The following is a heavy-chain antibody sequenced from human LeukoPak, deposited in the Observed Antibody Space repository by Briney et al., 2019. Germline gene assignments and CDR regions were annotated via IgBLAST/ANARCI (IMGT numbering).Heavy chain of an antibody. J-gene: IGHJ5*02. D-gene: IGHD3-10*01. CDR2: INDGGNIT. Sequence: PGGSLRLSCAASGFTFSTYSLSWVRQASGKGLEWVSTINDGGNITDYAASVKGWFTISRDNSKSTLYLQMDSLRDEDTAVYYCGGVGTWGQGTLVTVSS. V-gene: IGHV3-23*01. CDR1: GFTFSTYS. CDR3: GGVGT.